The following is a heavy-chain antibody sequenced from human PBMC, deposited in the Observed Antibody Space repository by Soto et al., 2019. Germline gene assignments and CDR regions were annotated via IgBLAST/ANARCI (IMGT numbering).Heavy chain of an antibody. V-gene: IGHV5-51*01. CDR3: ARHEQYYYQYYGMDV. Sequence: PGESLKISCKGSGYSFTTYWIAWVRQMPGKGLELMGIINPGDSDIRYSPSFQGQVTISVDRSISTAYLQWSSLKASDTAIYYCARHEQYYYQYYGMDVWGQGTTVTVSS. J-gene: IGHJ6*02. CDR1: GYSFTTYW. CDR2: INPGDSDI.